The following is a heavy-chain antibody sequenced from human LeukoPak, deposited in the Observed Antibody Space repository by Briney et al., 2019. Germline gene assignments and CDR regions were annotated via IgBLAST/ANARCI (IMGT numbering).Heavy chain of an antibody. J-gene: IGHJ4*02. Sequence: PSETLSLTCTVSGGTISSYYWSWIRQPAGKGLEWIGRIYTSGSTNYNPSLKSRVTIAVDKSKNQFSLKLSSVTAADTAVYYCARDPIAAAGQEYWGQGTLVTVSS. V-gene: IGHV4-4*07. CDR1: GGTISSYY. CDR2: IYTSGST. D-gene: IGHD6-13*01. CDR3: ARDPIAAAGQEY.